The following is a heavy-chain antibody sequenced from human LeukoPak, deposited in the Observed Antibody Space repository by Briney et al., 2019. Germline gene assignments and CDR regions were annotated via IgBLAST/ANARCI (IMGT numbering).Heavy chain of an antibody. CDR1: EFTFSSYT. CDR2: ISTSSSYI. Sequence: PGGSLRLSCAASEFTFSSYTMNWVRQAPGKGLEWVSFISTSSSYIYYADSVKGRFTISRDNAKNSLYLQMNSLRAEDTAVYYCARVTNGGYDSGNFDYWGQGTLVTVSS. D-gene: IGHD5-12*01. V-gene: IGHV3-21*01. J-gene: IGHJ4*02. CDR3: ARVTNGGYDSGNFDY.